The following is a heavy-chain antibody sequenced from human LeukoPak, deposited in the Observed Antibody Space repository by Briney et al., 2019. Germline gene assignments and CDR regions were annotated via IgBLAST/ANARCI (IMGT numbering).Heavy chain of an antibody. CDR3: ARVGSTWYGWFDP. CDR2: IYYSGST. Sequence: SETLSLTCTVSGGSLSSSSYYWGWLRQPPGRGVEGIGSIYYSGSTYYNPSLKSRVTISVDTSKNQFSLKLSSVTAADTAVYYCARVGSTWYGWFDPWGQGTLVTVSS. J-gene: IGHJ5*02. V-gene: IGHV4-39*07. D-gene: IGHD6-13*01. CDR1: GGSLSSSSYY.